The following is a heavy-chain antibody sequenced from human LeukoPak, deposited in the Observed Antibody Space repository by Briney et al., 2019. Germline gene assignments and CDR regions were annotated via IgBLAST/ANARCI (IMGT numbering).Heavy chain of an antibody. J-gene: IGHJ4*02. CDR2: IYHSGST. CDR1: GGSINSGGYS. CDR3: ARARDCSGGSCSFDS. V-gene: IGHV4-30-2*01. D-gene: IGHD2-15*01. Sequence: SETLSLTCAVSGGSINSGGYSWSWIRQPPGKGLEWVGYIYHSGSTYYNPSLKSRVTIPVDRSKNQFSLKLNSVTAADTAVYYCARARDCSGGSCSFDSWGQGTLVTVSS.